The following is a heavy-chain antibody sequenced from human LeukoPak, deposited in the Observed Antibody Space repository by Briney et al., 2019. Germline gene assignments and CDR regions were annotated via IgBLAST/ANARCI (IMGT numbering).Heavy chain of an antibody. Sequence: GGSLRLSCAASGFTFSSYGMHWVRQAPGKGLEWVANIKQDGSEKYYVDSVKGRFTISRDNAKNSLYLQMNSLRAEDTAVYYCARYYDFWSGYYTTFSYWGQGTLVTVSS. D-gene: IGHD3-3*01. J-gene: IGHJ4*02. CDR3: ARYYDFWSGYYTTFSY. V-gene: IGHV3-7*01. CDR1: GFTFSSYG. CDR2: IKQDGSEK.